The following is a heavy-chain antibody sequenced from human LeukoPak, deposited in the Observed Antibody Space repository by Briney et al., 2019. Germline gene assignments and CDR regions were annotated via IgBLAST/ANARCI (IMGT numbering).Heavy chain of an antibody. CDR1: GGSISSGSYY. CDR2: IYTSGST. Sequence: SETLSLTCTVSGGSISSGSYYWSWIRQPAGKGLAWIGRIYTSGSTNYNPSLKSRVTISVDTSKNQFSLKLSSVTAADTAVYYCARAWYSSSWWRLDYWGQGTLVTVSS. CDR3: ARAWYSSSWWRLDY. J-gene: IGHJ4*02. D-gene: IGHD6-13*01. V-gene: IGHV4-61*02.